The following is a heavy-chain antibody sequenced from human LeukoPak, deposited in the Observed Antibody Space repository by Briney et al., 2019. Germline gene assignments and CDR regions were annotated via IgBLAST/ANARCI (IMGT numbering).Heavy chain of an antibody. CDR3: ARDLGARGYYFDY. V-gene: IGHV3-30-3*01. J-gene: IGHJ4*02. CDR2: ISYDGSNK. CDR1: GFTFSSYA. Sequence: GGSLRLSCAASGFTFSSYAMHWVRQAPGKGLEWVAVISYDGSNKYYADSVKGRFTISRDNSKNTLYLQMNSLRAEDTAVYYCARDLGARGYYFDYWGQGTLVTVSS. D-gene: IGHD3-16*01.